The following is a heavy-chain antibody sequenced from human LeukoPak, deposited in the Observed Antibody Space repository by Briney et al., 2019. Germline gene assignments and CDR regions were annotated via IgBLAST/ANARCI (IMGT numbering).Heavy chain of an antibody. Sequence: PSETLSLTCVVSGYSISSGYYWGWIRQPPGKGLEWIGSIWHSGTTYYNPSLKSRVTISVDTSNNQFSLKLSSVTAADTAVFYCARLWGSGYYFDPWGQGTLVTVSS. CDR1: GYSISSGYY. CDR3: ARLWGSGYYFDP. V-gene: IGHV4-38-2*01. D-gene: IGHD7-27*01. J-gene: IGHJ4*02. CDR2: IWHSGTT.